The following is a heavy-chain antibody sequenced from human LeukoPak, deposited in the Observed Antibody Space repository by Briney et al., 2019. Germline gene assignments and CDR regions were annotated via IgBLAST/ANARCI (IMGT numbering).Heavy chain of an antibody. V-gene: IGHV4-31*03. CDR3: ARDMKWEPNFDY. Sequence: SETLSLTCTVSGGSISSGGYYWSWIRQHPGKGLEWIGYIYYSGSTYYKPSLKSRVTISVDTSKNQFSLKLSSVTAADTAVYYCARDMKWEPNFDYWGQGTLVTVSS. CDR2: IYYSGST. D-gene: IGHD1-26*01. CDR1: GGSISSGGYY. J-gene: IGHJ4*02.